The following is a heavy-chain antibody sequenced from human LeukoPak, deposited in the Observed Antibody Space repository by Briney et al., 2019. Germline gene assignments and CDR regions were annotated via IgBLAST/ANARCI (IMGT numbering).Heavy chain of an antibody. Sequence: QAGGSLRLSCAASGLTVSRKHMSWVRQAPGKGLEWVSGISWNSGSIGYADSVKGRFTISRDNAKNSLYLQMNSLRAEDTALYYCAKEGSPDCSGGSCYSDYWGQGTLVTVSS. CDR3: AKEGSPDCSGGSCYSDY. CDR2: ISWNSGSI. J-gene: IGHJ4*02. V-gene: IGHV3-9*01. D-gene: IGHD2-15*01. CDR1: GLTVSRKH.